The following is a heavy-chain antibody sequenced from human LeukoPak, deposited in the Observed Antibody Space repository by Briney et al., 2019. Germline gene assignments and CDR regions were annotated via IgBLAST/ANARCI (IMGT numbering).Heavy chain of an antibody. D-gene: IGHD6-19*01. CDR1: GFPFSFYE. Sequence: PGGSLRLSCAVSGFPFSFYEINWVRQAPGKGLEWVSNIGSSGRTRYYADSVKGRFSISRDNAKNSLYLQMNSPRVEDTGVYYCALLAVASDFDYWGQGALVTVSS. CDR2: IGSSGRTR. CDR3: ALLAVASDFDY. J-gene: IGHJ4*02. V-gene: IGHV3-48*03.